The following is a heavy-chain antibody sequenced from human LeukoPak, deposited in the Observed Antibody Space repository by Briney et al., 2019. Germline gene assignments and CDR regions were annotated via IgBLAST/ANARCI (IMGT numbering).Heavy chain of an antibody. D-gene: IGHD3-3*01. Sequence: ASVKVSCKASGYTFTSYYMHWVRQAPGQGLEWMGIINPSGGSTSYAQKFQGRVTMTRGTSTSTVYMELSSLRSEDTAVYYCARKYDFWSGYYNGYYGMDVWGQGTTVTVSS. CDR2: INPSGGST. J-gene: IGHJ6*02. CDR3: ARKYDFWSGYYNGYYGMDV. V-gene: IGHV1-46*01. CDR1: GYTFTSYY.